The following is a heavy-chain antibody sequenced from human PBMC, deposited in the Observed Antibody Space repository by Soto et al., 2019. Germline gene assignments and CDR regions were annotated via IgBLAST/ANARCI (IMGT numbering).Heavy chain of an antibody. CDR1: GGSISSGDYY. J-gene: IGHJ4*02. V-gene: IGHV4-30-4*01. CDR2: IYYSGST. D-gene: IGHD2-15*01. Sequence: QVQLQESGPGLVKPPQTLSLTCTVSGGSISSGDYYWSWIRQPPGKGVEWIGYIYYSGSTYYNPSLKRRVTISVAQSKYQFALKRRSVPAADTAVYYCASRWTTTYCSGGSCYGRGFDYWGQGTLVTVSS. CDR3: ASRWTTTYCSGGSCYGRGFDY.